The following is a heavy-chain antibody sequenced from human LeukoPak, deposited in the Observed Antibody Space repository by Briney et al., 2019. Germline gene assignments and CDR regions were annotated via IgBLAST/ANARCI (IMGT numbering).Heavy chain of an antibody. Sequence: GGSLRLSCVASGFTFTDYFMSWVRQAPGKGLEWVASIKHNGGEKYYVDSVKGRFTISRDNAKNSLYLQMNSLRAEDTALYYCAKLYGYSYGYIDFWGQGTLVTVSS. CDR1: GFTFTDYF. CDR3: AKLYGYSYGYIDF. CDR2: IKHNGGEK. V-gene: IGHV3-7*03. J-gene: IGHJ4*02. D-gene: IGHD5-18*01.